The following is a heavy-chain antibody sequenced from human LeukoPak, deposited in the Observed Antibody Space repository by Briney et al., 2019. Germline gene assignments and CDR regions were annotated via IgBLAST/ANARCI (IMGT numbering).Heavy chain of an antibody. V-gene: IGHV4-61*02. D-gene: IGHD2-15*01. CDR3: ARRRQGYCDGGGYYWWFDS. J-gene: IGHJ5*01. Sequence: TLSLTCTVSGGSISSGSYYWSWIRQPAGEGLEWIGRIYPGGSTNYYPSLKSRVTISADPSKNQFSLRLSSVTAADTAVYYCARRRQGYCDGGGYYWWFDSWGQGTLVTVSS. CDR2: IYPGGST. CDR1: GGSISSGSYY.